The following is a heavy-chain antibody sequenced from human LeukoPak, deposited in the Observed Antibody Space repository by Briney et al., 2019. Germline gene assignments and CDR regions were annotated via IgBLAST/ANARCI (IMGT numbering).Heavy chain of an antibody. CDR1: GGPISGSY. CDR2: MYNSGST. V-gene: IGHV4-59*01. J-gene: IGHJ4*02. CDR3: ARGIESYGDYGY. Sequence: SETLSLTCTVSGGPISGSYWSWIRQPPRKGLEWIAYMYNSGSTNYNPSLKSRVTISIDTSKNQFSLKLSSLTAADTAIYYCARGIESYGDYGYWGQGILVTVSS. D-gene: IGHD4-17*01.